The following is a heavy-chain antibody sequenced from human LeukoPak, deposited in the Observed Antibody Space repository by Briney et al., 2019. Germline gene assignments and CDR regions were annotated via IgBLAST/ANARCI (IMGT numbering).Heavy chain of an antibody. CDR2: ISDNGGRT. V-gene: IGHV3-23*01. D-gene: IGHD3-22*01. CDR1: GFTFSGYA. Sequence: GGSLRLSCAASGFTFSGYAMSWVRQAPGKGLEWVSTISDNGGRTYYADSVKGRFTISRDNSKNTLFLQMNSLRAEDSAVYNCATDREGDPSAYYLVGGQGTLITVSS. CDR3: ATDREGDPSAYYLV. J-gene: IGHJ4*02.